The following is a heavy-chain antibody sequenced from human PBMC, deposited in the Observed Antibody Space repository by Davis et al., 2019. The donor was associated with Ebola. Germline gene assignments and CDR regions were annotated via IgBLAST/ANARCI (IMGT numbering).Heavy chain of an antibody. V-gene: IGHV3-30*03. CDR1: GFTFSSYG. Sequence: GESLKISCAASGFTFSSYGMHWVRQAPGKGLEWVAVISYDGSNKYYADSVKGRFTISRDNSKNTLYLQMNSLRAEDTAVYYCARGYCSSTSCYVYYYYGMDVWGKGTTVTVSS. CDR2: ISYDGSNK. D-gene: IGHD2-2*01. CDR3: ARGYCSSTSCYVYYYYGMDV. J-gene: IGHJ6*04.